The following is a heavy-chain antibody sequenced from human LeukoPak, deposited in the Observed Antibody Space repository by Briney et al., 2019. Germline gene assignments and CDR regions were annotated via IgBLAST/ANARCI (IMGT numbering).Heavy chain of an antibody. Sequence: GGSLRLSCAASGFTFSSYWMHWVRQAPGKGLVWVSRISPDGSSTSYGDSVKGRFTISRDNAKNTVYLQMNSLRAEDTAVYYCNGYFGYWGQGTLVTVSS. J-gene: IGHJ4*02. CDR1: GFTFSSYW. CDR2: ISPDGSST. D-gene: IGHD2-8*01. CDR3: NGYFGY. V-gene: IGHV3-74*01.